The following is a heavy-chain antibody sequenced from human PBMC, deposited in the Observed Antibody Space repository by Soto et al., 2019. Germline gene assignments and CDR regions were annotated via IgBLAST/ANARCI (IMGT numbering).Heavy chain of an antibody. J-gene: IGHJ3*02. CDR1: GFTFSSYW. CDR2: INSDGSNT. Sequence: GGSLRLSCAASGFTFSSYWMHWVRQAPGKGLVWVSRINSDGSNTSYADSVKGRFTISRDNAKNTLYLQMNSLRAEDTAVYYCARDAYKYTSGWLRSNAFDIWGQGTMVTVS. V-gene: IGHV3-74*01. CDR3: ARDAYKYTSGWLRSNAFDI. D-gene: IGHD6-19*01.